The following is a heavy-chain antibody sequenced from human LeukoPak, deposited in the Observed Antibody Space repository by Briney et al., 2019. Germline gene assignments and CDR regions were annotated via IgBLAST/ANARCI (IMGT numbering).Heavy chain of an antibody. CDR3: ARGRVLWFGELYPRWFDP. D-gene: IGHD3-10*01. J-gene: IGHJ5*02. CDR1: GGSFSGYY. V-gene: IGHV4-34*01. Sequence: SETLSLTCAVYGGSFSGYYWSRIRQPPGKGLEWIEEINHSGSTNYNPSLKSRVTISVDTSKNQFSLKLSSVTAADTAVYYCARGRVLWFGELYPRWFDPWGQGTLVTVSS. CDR2: INHSGST.